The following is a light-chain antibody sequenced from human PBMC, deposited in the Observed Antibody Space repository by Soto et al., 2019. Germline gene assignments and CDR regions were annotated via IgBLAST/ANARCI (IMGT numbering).Light chain of an antibody. J-gene: IGLJ1*01. CDR3: QSFDNRLSAYV. Sequence: QAVVTQPPSVSGAPGQRVTISCTGGSSNIGAGSDVHWYQQFPGVAPKLLIFGHTNRPSGVPDRFSGSKSGTSASLAITGLQAEDEADYYCQSFDNRLSAYVFGTGTKLTVL. CDR1: SSNIGAGSD. V-gene: IGLV1-40*01. CDR2: GHT.